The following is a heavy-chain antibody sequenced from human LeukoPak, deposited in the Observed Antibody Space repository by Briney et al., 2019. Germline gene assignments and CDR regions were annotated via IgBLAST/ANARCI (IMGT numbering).Heavy chain of an antibody. CDR2: ISSSSSYI. V-gene: IGHV3-21*01. D-gene: IGHD3-16*02. CDR1: GFTFKNFR. CDR3: ARDAAGYRFDP. Sequence: GGSLRLSCAASGFTFKNFRMNWVRQAPGKGLEWVSSISSSSSYIYYADSVKGRFTISRDNAKNPLYLQMNSLRAEDTAVYYCARDAAGYRFDPWGQGTLVTVSS. J-gene: IGHJ5*02.